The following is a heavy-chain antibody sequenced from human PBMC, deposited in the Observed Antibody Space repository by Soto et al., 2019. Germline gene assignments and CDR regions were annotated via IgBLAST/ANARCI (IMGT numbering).Heavy chain of an antibody. V-gene: IGHV4-61*01. Sequence: SETLSLTCTVSGGSLNSSSYYWSWIRQPPGKGLEWIGYIHYFGSTKYNPSLESRVVISVDTSKNQFSLKVPSVTAADTAKYFGARGGSYVGFDSWGQGARVTVYS. CDR3: ARGGSYVGFDS. CDR1: GGSLNSSSYY. D-gene: IGHD1-26*01. J-gene: IGHJ4*02. CDR2: IHYFGST.